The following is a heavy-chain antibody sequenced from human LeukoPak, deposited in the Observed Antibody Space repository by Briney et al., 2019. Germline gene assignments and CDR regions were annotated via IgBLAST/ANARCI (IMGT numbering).Heavy chain of an antibody. V-gene: IGHV3-7*01. Sequence: GGSLRLSCTASGCPFSGYYISWVRQAPGTGLEWLANIKCGGSVQGYVDSVKRRFTISRDNAKYSLYLQMNNLGLDNTAVYYCVGKLLVSVWGKGTTVSVSS. CDR2: IKCGGSVQ. CDR3: VGKLLVSV. D-gene: IGHD6-13*01. J-gene: IGHJ6*03. CDR1: GCPFSGYY.